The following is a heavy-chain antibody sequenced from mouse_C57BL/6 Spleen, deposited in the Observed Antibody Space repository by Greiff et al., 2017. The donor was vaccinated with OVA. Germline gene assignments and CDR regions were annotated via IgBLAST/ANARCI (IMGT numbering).Heavy chain of an antibody. CDR1: GFTFSSYA. D-gene: IGHD3-2*02. CDR3: ARDGLRLQEFAY. V-gene: IGHV5-4*01. J-gene: IGHJ3*01. CDR2: ISDGGSYT. Sequence: EVKLVESGGGLVKPGGSLKLSCAASGFTFSSYAMSWVRQTPEKRLAWVATISDGGSYTYYPDNVKGRFTISRDNAKNNLYLQMSHLKSEDTAMYYCARDGLRLQEFAYWGQGTLVTVSA.